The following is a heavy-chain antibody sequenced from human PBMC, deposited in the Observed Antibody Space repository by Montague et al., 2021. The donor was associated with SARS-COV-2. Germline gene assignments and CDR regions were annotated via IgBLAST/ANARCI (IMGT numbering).Heavy chain of an antibody. V-gene: IGHV4-39*02. J-gene: IGHJ3*02. CDR2: IYDSGST. D-gene: IGHD5-12*01. CDR3: ARRGRKLLPVATTIGGFDI. Sequence: SETLSLTCTVSGGSISSSNYYWDWIRQPPGKGLEWIRSIYDSGSTYYSPSLKSRVTISVDTSKNHFSLKLSSVTAADTAVYYCARRGRKLLPVATTIGGFDIWGQGTMVTVSS. CDR1: GGSISSSNYY.